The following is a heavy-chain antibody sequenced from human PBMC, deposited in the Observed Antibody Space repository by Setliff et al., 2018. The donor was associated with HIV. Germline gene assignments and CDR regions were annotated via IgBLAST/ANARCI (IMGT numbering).Heavy chain of an antibody. CDR3: ARSTVGAGASFP. V-gene: IGHV4-59*11. CDR2: IPHSGNT. D-gene: IGHD1-26*01. J-gene: IGHJ5*02. CDR1: GDSINTHY. Sequence: SETLSLTCTVSGDSINTHYWSWIRQPPGKGLEWIGCIPHSGNTNFNPSLNSRVTISLDTSKNQFSLRLTSLTAADTAIYYCARSTVGAGASFPWGRGILVTVSS.